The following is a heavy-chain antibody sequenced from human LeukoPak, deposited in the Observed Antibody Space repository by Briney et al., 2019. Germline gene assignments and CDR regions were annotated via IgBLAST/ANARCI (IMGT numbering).Heavy chain of an antibody. J-gene: IGHJ4*02. CDR2: INPNSGGT. V-gene: IGHV1-2*02. CDR1: GYTFTRYY. Sequence: ASVKVSCKASGYTFTRYYMHWVRQAPGQGLEWMGWINPNSGGTNYAQKFQGRVTMTRDTSISTAYMELSRLRSDDTAVYYCARDQGAAAGNRDYWGQGTLVTVSS. CDR3: ARDQGAAAGNRDY. D-gene: IGHD6-13*01.